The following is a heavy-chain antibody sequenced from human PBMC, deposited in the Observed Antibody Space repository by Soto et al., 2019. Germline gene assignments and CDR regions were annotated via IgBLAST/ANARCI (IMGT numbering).Heavy chain of an antibody. D-gene: IGHD3-22*01. V-gene: IGHV4-59*01. CDR2: IYYSGST. Sequence: PSETLSLTCTVSGGSISSYYWSWIRQPPGKGLEWIGYIYYSGSTNYNPSLKSRVTISVDSSKNQFSLKLSSVTAADTAVYYCARVPRDSSGSYYYYGMDVWGQGTTVTVSS. J-gene: IGHJ6*02. CDR3: ARVPRDSSGSYYYYGMDV. CDR1: GGSISSYY.